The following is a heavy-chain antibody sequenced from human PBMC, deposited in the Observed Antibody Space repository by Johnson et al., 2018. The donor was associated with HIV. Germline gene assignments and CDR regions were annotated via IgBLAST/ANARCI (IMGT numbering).Heavy chain of an antibody. CDR1: GFTFDYHD. Sequence: VQLVESGGGVARPGGSLRLSCAASGFTFDYHDMTWVRQVPGKGLEWVSGINWNGGNTGYADSVKGRFTISRDNAKKSLYLQMSSLRAEDTALYYCVRVGKYCGGDCYSGVDAYDIWGQGTVFIVSS. CDR2: INWNGGNT. CDR3: VRVGKYCGGDCYSGVDAYDI. J-gene: IGHJ3*02. V-gene: IGHV3-20*04. D-gene: IGHD2-21*02.